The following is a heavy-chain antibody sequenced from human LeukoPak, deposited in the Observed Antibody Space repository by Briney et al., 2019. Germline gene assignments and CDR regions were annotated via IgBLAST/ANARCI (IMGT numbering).Heavy chain of an antibody. D-gene: IGHD3-22*01. J-gene: IGHJ1*01. CDR1: GGSISSSNW. CDR2: IYHSGST. V-gene: IGHV4-4*02. Sequence: SGTLSLTCAVSGGSISSSNWWSWVRQPPGKGLEWIGEIYHSGSTNYNPSLKSRVTISVDKSKNQFSLKPSSVTAADTAVYYCAGHDSSGTYFQHWGQGTLVTVSS. CDR3: AGHDSSGTYFQH.